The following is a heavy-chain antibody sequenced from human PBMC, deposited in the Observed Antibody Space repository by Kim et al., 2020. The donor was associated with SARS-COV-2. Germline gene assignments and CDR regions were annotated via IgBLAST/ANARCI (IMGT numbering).Heavy chain of an antibody. J-gene: IGHJ4*02. Sequence: ASVKVSCKASGYTFTGYYMHWVRQAPGQGLQWVGRIDLNSGATDYAQNLQDRVTLTRDTSLTTAYMDLSGLTSDDTVVFYCARAPLPLSCGVYGCFDFDYWGQGTLITVSS. CDR1: GYTFTGYY. V-gene: IGHV1-2*05. D-gene: IGHD2-21*01. CDR2: IDLNSGAT. CDR3: ARAPLPLSCGVYGCFDFDY.